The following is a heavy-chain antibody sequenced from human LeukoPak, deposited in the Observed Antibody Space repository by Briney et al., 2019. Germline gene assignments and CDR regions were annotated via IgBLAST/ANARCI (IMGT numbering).Heavy chain of an antibody. J-gene: IGHJ4*02. Sequence: PSETLSLTCAVYSGSFSNYYWSWIRQPPGKGLEWIGEINQRGSTNYNPSLKSRVTISVDTSKNHFSLKLSSVAAADTAVYYCARGALKWELPPIRARKSYYFDYWGQGTLVTVSS. CDR2: INQRGST. D-gene: IGHD1-26*01. CDR3: ARGALKWELPPIRARKSYYFDY. CDR1: SGSFSNYY. V-gene: IGHV4-34*01.